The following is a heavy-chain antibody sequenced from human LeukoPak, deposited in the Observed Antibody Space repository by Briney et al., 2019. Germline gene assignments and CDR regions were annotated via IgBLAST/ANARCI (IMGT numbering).Heavy chain of an antibody. CDR1: GYSISSGYY. V-gene: IGHV4-38-2*02. D-gene: IGHD6-13*01. CDR3: ASSSSWYPHAFDI. CDR2: IYHSGST. J-gene: IGHJ3*02. Sequence: PSETLSLTCTVSGYSISSGYYWGWIRQPPGKGLEWIGSIYHSGSTYYNPSLKSRVTISVDTSKNQFSLKLSSVTVADTAVYYCASSSSWYPHAFDIWGQGTMVTVSS.